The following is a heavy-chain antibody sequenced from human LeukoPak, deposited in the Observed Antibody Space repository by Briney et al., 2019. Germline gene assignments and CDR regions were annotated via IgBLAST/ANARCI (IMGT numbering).Heavy chain of an antibody. D-gene: IGHD2-8*01. CDR2: IYTSGST. CDR3: ARVGFVHVAFDI. V-gene: IGHV4-61*02. Sequence: SQTLSLTCTVSGGSISSGSYYWSWIRQPAGRGLEWIGRIYTSGSTNYNPSLKSRVTISVDTSKNQFSLKLSSVTAADTAVYYCARVGFVHVAFDIWGQGTMVTVSS. CDR1: GGSISSGSYY. J-gene: IGHJ3*02.